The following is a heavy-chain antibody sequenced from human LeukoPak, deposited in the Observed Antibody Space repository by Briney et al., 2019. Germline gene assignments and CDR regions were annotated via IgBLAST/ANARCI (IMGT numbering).Heavy chain of an antibody. D-gene: IGHD2-2*01. Sequence: SETLSLTCTVSGGSISSYYWSWIRQPPGKGLEWIGSTYYSGSTYYNPSLESRVTISVDTSKNQFSLKLSSVTAADTAVYYCARHDCSTTSCMYFYGMDVWGQGTTVTVSS. CDR3: ARHDCSTTSCMYFYGMDV. J-gene: IGHJ6*02. V-gene: IGHV4-39*01. CDR1: GGSISSYY. CDR2: TYYSGST.